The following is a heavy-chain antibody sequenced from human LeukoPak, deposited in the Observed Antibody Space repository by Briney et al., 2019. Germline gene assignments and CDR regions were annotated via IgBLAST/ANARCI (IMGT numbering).Heavy chain of an antibody. CDR1: GGSISSSSYY. CDR3: ARQWEHIDYYGSGSYFVFHY. CDR2: IYYSGST. V-gene: IGHV4-39*01. J-gene: IGHJ4*02. Sequence: SETLSLTCTVSGGSISSSSYYWGWIRQPPGKGLEWIGSIYYSGSTYYNPSLKSRVTISVDTSKNQFSPKLSSVTAADRAVYYVARQWEHIDYYGSGSYFVFHYWGQGTLVTVSS. D-gene: IGHD3-10*01.